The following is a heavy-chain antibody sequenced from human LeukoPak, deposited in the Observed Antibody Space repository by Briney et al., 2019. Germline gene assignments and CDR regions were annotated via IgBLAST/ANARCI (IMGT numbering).Heavy chain of an antibody. CDR1: GYTFTSYG. J-gene: IGHJ5*02. Sequence: ASVKVSCKASGYTFTSYGISWVRQAPGQGLEWMGWISAYNGNTNYAQKLQDRVTMTTDTSTSTAYMELRSLRSDDTAVYYCARGLRTIFGVVTRFDPWGQGTLVTVSS. V-gene: IGHV1-18*01. CDR3: ARGLRTIFGVVTRFDP. CDR2: ISAYNGNT. D-gene: IGHD3-3*01.